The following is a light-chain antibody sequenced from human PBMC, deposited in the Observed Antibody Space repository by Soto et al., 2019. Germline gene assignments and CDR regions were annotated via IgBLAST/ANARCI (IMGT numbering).Light chain of an antibody. Sequence: QPVLTQSPSASASLGASDKLTCTLSSGHSSYAIAWHQQQPEKGPRYLMNLNIDGSHSKGDGIPDRFSGSSSGAERYLTISSLQSEDEADYYCQTWVTGIVVFGGGTKLTVL. CDR3: QTWVTGIVV. J-gene: IGLJ2*01. CDR2: LNIDGSH. CDR1: SGHSSYA. V-gene: IGLV4-69*01.